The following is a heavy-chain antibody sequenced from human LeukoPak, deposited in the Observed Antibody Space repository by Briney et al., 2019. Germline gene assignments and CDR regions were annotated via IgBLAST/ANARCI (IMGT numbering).Heavy chain of an antibody. V-gene: IGHV1-18*01. CDR2: ISAYNGNT. CDR1: GYTFTSYG. CDR3: TRDMDSSSWYGDAFDI. D-gene: IGHD6-13*01. Sequence: ASVKVSCKASGYTFTSYGISWVRQAPGQGPEWMGWISAYNGNTNYAQKLQGRVTMTTDTSTSTAYMELRSLRSDDTAVYYCTRDMDSSSWYGDAFDIWGQGTMVTVSS. J-gene: IGHJ3*02.